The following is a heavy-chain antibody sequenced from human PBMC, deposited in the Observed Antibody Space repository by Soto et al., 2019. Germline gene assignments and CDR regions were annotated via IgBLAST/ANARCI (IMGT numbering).Heavy chain of an antibody. CDR3: ARDGSGYRSRASPMDV. CDR2: IIHIFGTA. D-gene: IGHD3-22*01. V-gene: IGHV1-69*01. CDR1: GHTFSSYA. J-gene: IGHJ6*02. Sequence: QVQLVQSGAEVNKPGSSVKVARKASGHTFSSYAISWVRQAPGQGVEWMGGIIHIFGTANYAHKFQGRVTITAAESTSTDYVELSRLRSEDTVVYYCARDGSGYRSRASPMDVWGQGTTVTVSS.